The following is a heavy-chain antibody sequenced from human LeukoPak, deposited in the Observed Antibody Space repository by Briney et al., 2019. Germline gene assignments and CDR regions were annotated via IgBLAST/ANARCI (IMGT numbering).Heavy chain of an antibody. CDR2: INHSGST. V-gene: IGHV4-34*01. CDR3: ARRPYYYYMDV. J-gene: IGHJ6*03. CDR1: GGSFSGYY. Sequence: SETLSLTCAVYGGSFSGYYWSWIRQPPGKGLEWIGEINHSGSTNYNPSLKSRVTISVDTSKNQFSLKLSSVTAADTAVYYCARRPYYYYMDVWGKGTTVTVSS.